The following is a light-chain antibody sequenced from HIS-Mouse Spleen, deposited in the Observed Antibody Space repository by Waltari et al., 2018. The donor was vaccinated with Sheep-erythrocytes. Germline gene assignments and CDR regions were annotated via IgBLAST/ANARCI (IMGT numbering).Light chain of an antibody. Sequence: QSALTQPPSASGSPGQSVTIPCTGTSTDVGGYHYVSWYQQHPGKAPKLMIYEVSKRPSGVPDRFSGSKSGNTASRTVSGLQAEDEADYYCSSYAGSNNWVFGGGTKLTVL. J-gene: IGLJ3*02. V-gene: IGLV2-8*01. CDR3: SSYAGSNNWV. CDR1: STDVGGYHY. CDR2: EVS.